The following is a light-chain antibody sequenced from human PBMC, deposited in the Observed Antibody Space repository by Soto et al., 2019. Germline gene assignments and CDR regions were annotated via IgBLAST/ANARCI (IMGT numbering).Light chain of an antibody. J-gene: IGKJ1*01. Sequence: DIQMTQSPSTLSGSVGDRVTITCRASQTISSWLAWYQQKPGKAPKLLIYKASTLKSGVPSRCSGSGSATEFTLTITSLQPDDFESYYGQHYYCYSEAFGQGTKVELK. CDR3: QHYYCYSEA. CDR1: QTISSW. V-gene: IGKV1-5*03. CDR2: KAS.